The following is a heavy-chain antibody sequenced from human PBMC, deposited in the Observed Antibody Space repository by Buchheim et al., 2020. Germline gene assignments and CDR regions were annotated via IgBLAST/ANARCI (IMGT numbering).Heavy chain of an antibody. D-gene: IGHD3-3*01. CDR3: AKMARGGPLEWLLSDFDY. J-gene: IGHJ4*02. Sequence: EVQLLESGGGLVQPGGSLRLSCAASGFTFSSYAMSWVRQAPGKGLEWVSAISGSGGSTYYADYVKGRFTISRDNSKNTLDLQMNSLRAEDTAVYYCAKMARGGPLEWLLSDFDYWGQGTL. CDR1: GFTFSSYA. CDR2: ISGSGGST. V-gene: IGHV3-23*01.